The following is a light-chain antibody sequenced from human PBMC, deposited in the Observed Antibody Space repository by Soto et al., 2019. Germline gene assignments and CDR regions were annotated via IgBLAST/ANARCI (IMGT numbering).Light chain of an antibody. V-gene: IGKV3-11*01. CDR2: DAS. CDR3: QQRGNWIT. Sequence: EIVLTQSPATLSLSPGERATLSCRASQSVSSYLAWYQQKPGQAPRLLIYDASNRATGIPARFSASGSGTDFTLTISCLEPEDSAVYYCQQRGNWITFGPGTRLEIK. CDR1: QSVSSY. J-gene: IGKJ5*01.